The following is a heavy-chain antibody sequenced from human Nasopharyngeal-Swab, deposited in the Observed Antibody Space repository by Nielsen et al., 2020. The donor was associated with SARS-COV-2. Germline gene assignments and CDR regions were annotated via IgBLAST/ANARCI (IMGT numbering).Heavy chain of an antibody. J-gene: IGHJ4*02. D-gene: IGHD6-19*01. V-gene: IGHV5-51*01. CDR2: IYPGDSDT. CDR1: GYSFTNYW. Sequence: GESLKISCKGSGYSFTNYWIGWVRQMPGKGLEWMGIIYPGDSDTTYSPSFRGQVTISADKSISTAYLQWSSLQASDTAIYYCARHGKFSSGSNYFDYWGQGTLVTVSS. CDR3: ARHGKFSSGSNYFDY.